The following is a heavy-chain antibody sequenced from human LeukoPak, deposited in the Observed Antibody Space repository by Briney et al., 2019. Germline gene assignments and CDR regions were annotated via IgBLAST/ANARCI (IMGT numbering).Heavy chain of an antibody. D-gene: IGHD3-10*01. CDR3: ARSVREVIDSSRAPFDY. J-gene: IGHJ4*02. V-gene: IGHV1-2*02. Sequence: ASVKVSCKASGYTFTGYYIHWLRQAPGQGLEWMGWINSNSGDTNYAQKFQGRVTMTRDTSTSTAYMELSSLRSDDTAVYYCARSVREVIDSSRAPFDYWGQGTLVTVSS. CDR1: GYTFTGYY. CDR2: INSNSGDT.